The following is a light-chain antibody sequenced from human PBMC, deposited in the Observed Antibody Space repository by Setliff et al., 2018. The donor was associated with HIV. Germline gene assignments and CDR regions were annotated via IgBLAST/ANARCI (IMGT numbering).Light chain of an antibody. J-gene: IGLJ2*01. CDR3: SSYTSYNSFLI. Sequence: QSVLTQPASVSGSPGQSITISCTGTSSDVGIYNYVSWYQQHPGKAPKLMIYEVSKRPSGVSNRFSGSKSGNTASLTISGLQAEDEADYFCSSYTSYNSFLIFGGGTKVTVL. CDR2: EVS. CDR1: SSDVGIYNY. V-gene: IGLV2-14*01.